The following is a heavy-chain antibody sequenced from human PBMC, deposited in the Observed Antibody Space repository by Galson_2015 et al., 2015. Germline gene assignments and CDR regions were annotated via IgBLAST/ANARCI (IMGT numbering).Heavy chain of an antibody. V-gene: IGHV3-72*01. CDR3: VRASGSGSYAPDP. D-gene: IGHD3-10*01. Sequence: SLRLSCATSGFTLSDHYMDWVRQAPGGGLEWVGRTTSKADKYATIYRASVRGRFTISRDNSNNLLFLQMNSLKTEDTAVYYCVRASGSGSYAPDPWGQGTLVTVSS. CDR1: GFTLSDHY. CDR2: TTSKADKYAT. J-gene: IGHJ5*02.